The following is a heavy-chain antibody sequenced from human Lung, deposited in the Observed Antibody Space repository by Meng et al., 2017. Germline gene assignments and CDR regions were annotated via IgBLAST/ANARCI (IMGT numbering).Heavy chain of an antibody. V-gene: IGHV4-34*01. CDR2: INHSGST. J-gene: IGHJ4*02. CDR3: SRGPTTMAHDFDY. Sequence: QVTLQQWGAGLLKTSETLSLTCVVSGGSFSDYSWLWIRQPPGKGLEWIGEINHSGSTNYNPSLERRATISVDTSQNNLSLKLSSVTAADSAVYYCSRGPTTMAHDFDYWGQGTLVTVSS. D-gene: IGHD4-11*01. CDR1: GGSFSDYS.